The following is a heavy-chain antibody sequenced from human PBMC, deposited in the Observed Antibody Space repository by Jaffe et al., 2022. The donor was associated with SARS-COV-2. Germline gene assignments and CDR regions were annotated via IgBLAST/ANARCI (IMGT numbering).Heavy chain of an antibody. J-gene: IGHJ6*02. CDR2: IWDDGTNR. D-gene: IGHD5-12*01. CDR3: ARDWASGYDFINGMDV. CDR1: GFTFSHYG. V-gene: IGHV3-33*01. Sequence: QVQLVESGGGVVQPGTSLRVSCAASGFTFSHYGMHWVRQAPGKGLEWVAVIWDDGTNRYYADSVKGRFTISRDNFKNTLYLQMNSLRAEDTAVYYCARDWASGYDFINGMDVWGQGTTVTVSS.